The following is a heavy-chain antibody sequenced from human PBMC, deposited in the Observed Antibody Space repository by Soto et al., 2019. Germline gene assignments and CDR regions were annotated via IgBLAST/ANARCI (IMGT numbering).Heavy chain of an antibody. J-gene: IGHJ4*02. CDR3: AKEGGLGYCSSTSCPKLIDY. Sequence: PGGSLRLSCAASGFTFSSCAMSWVRQAPGKGLEWVSAISGSGGSTYYADSVKGRFTISRDNSKNTLYLQMNSLRAEDTAVYYCAKEGGLGYCSSTSCPKLIDYCGQGTLVTVSS. CDR1: GFTFSSCA. V-gene: IGHV3-23*01. CDR2: ISGSGGST. D-gene: IGHD2-2*01.